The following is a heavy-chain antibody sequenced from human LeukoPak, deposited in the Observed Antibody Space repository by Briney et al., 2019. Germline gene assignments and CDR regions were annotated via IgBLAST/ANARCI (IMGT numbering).Heavy chain of an antibody. CDR2: INHSGST. J-gene: IGHJ5*02. V-gene: IGHV4-34*01. Sequence: SETLSLTCAVYGGSFSGYFWSWIRQPPGKGLEWIGEINHSGSTNYNPSLKSRVTISVDTSKNQFSLKLSSVTAADTAVYYCARGRGYSYGPNWFDPWGQGTLVTVSS. CDR1: GGSFSGYF. D-gene: IGHD5-18*01. CDR3: ARGRGYSYGPNWFDP.